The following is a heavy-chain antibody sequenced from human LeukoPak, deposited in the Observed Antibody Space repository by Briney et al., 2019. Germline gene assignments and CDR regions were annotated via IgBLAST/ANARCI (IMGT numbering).Heavy chain of an antibody. CDR3: ARDDWFAP. J-gene: IGHJ5*02. Sequence: SVKVSCKASGGTFSSYAISWVRQAPGQGLEWMGGIIPIFGTANYAQKFQGRVTITADESTSTAYMEPSSLRSGATPAYSCARDDWFAPWGQGTLVTVSS. CDR1: GGTFSSYA. CDR2: IIPIFGTA. V-gene: IGHV1-69*13.